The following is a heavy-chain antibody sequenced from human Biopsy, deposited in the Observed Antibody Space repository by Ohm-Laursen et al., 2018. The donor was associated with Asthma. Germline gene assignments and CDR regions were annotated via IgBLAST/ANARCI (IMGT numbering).Heavy chain of an antibody. CDR3: ARWGSFGFDY. Sequence: SETLSLTCTVSGGSISSGGYYWSWIRQHPGKGLEWIGYIYYSGSTYYNPSLESRVTISVDTSKNQFSLNLSSVTAADTAVYYCARWGSFGFDYRGQGTLVTVSS. CDR1: GGSISSGGYY. J-gene: IGHJ4*02. D-gene: IGHD7-27*01. CDR2: IYYSGST. V-gene: IGHV4-31*03.